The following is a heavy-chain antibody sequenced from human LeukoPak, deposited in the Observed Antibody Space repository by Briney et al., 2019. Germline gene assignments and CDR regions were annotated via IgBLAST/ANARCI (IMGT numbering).Heavy chain of an antibody. Sequence: SETLSLTCAVSGGSISSGGYSWSWIRQPPGKGLEWIGYIYHSGSTYYNPSLKSRATISVDRSKNQFSLKLSSVTAADTAVYYCARDRGSHDAFDIWGQGTMVTVSS. CDR3: ARDRGSHDAFDI. CDR1: GGSISSGGYS. CDR2: IYHSGST. J-gene: IGHJ3*02. D-gene: IGHD1-26*01. V-gene: IGHV4-30-2*01.